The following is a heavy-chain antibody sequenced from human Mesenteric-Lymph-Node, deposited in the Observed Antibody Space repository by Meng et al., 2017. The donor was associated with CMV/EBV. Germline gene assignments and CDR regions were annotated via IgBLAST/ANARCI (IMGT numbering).Heavy chain of an antibody. J-gene: IGHJ5*02. Sequence: GGSLRLSCAASGFTVSSNFMSWVRQGPGKGLEWVSVIYSGGSTYHADSVKGRFTISKDESKNTLYLQMSSLRAEDTAVYYCARGYSGTNWFDPRGQGTLVTVSS. V-gene: IGHV3-53*01. CDR2: IYSGGST. CDR3: ARGYSGTNWFDP. D-gene: IGHD1-26*01. CDR1: GFTVSSNF.